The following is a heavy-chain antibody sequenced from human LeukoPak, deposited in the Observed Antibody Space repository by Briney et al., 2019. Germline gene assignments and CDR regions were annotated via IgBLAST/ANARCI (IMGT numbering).Heavy chain of an antibody. V-gene: IGHV1-2*02. J-gene: IGHJ4*02. Sequence: GASVKVSCKASGYTFTGHYMHWVRQPPGQGLEWMGWINPNSGDTNYAQKFQGRVTMTRATSISTAYMELSRLSFDDTAVYYCAREAVIRGIIITNFDYWGQGTLVTVSS. CDR1: GYTFTGHY. D-gene: IGHD3-10*01. CDR3: AREAVIRGIIITNFDY. CDR2: INPNSGDT.